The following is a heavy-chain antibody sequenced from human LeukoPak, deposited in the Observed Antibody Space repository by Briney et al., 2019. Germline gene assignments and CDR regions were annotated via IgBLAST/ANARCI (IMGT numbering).Heavy chain of an antibody. CDR2: INPNSGGT. J-gene: IGHJ5*02. V-gene: IGHV1-2*02. D-gene: IGHD6-13*01. Sequence: GASVKVSCKASGYTFTGYYMHWVRQAPGQGLEWMGWINPNSGGTNYAQKFQGRVTMTRDTSISTAYMELSRLRSDDTAVYCCARDHSPRIAAAGLSPGWFDPWGQGTLVTVSS. CDR1: GYTFTGYY. CDR3: ARDHSPRIAAAGLSPGWFDP.